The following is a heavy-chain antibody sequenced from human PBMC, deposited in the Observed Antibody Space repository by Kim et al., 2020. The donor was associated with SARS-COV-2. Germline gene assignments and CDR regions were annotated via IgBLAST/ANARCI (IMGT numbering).Heavy chain of an antibody. V-gene: IGHV3-23*01. CDR1: GFAFSSYA. CDR3: AKGDHTVLYYDRGYDY. Sequence: GGSLRLSCAASGFAFSSYALSWVRQAPGKGLEWVSGLSGSGANTYYADSVKGRFTISRDNSKSMLYLWMTSLKVEDMAVYYCAKGDHTVLYYDRGYDYWGQGTLVTVSS. J-gene: IGHJ4*02. D-gene: IGHD3-10*02. CDR2: LSGSGANT.